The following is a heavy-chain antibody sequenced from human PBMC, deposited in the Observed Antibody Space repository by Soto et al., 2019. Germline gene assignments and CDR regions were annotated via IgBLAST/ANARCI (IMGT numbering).Heavy chain of an antibody. Sequence: QVQLQESGPGLVKPSQTLSLTCTVSGGSISSGGYYWSWIRQHPGKGLEWIGYIYYSGSTYYNPSLKSRVTISVDTSKNQFSLKLSSVTAADTAVYYCARGSLFPKADVPQYFDYWGQGTLVTVSS. CDR2: IYYSGST. CDR3: ARGSLFPKADVPQYFDY. V-gene: IGHV4-31*03. CDR1: GGSISSGGYY. J-gene: IGHJ4*02. D-gene: IGHD3-10*02.